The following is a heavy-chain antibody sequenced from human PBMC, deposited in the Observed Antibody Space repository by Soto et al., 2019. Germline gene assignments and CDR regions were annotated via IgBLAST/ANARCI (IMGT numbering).Heavy chain of an antibody. CDR1: GFTFSSYG. CDR2: ISYDGSNK. V-gene: IGHV3-30*18. J-gene: IGHJ5*02. CDR3: AKDRRITIFSFDP. D-gene: IGHD3-9*01. Sequence: GGSLRLSCAASGFTFSSYGMHWVRQAPGKGLEWVAVISYDGSNKYYADSVKGRFTISRDNSKNTLYLQMNSLRAEDTAVYYCAKDRRITIFSFDPWGQGTLVTVSS.